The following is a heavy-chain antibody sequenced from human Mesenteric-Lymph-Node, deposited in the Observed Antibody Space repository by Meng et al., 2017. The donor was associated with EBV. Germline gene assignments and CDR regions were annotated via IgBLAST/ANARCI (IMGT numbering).Heavy chain of an antibody. V-gene: IGHV4-4*02. D-gene: IGHD4-17*01. CDR2: IYHSGST. J-gene: IGHJ4*02. CDR3: ARDLAGYGDYFLY. CDR1: GASISSDNW. Sequence: QVELQESGPGLVKPSGHLSLPCAVSGASISSDNWWSWVRQPPGKGLEWIGEIYHSGSTNYNPSLKSRVTISVDKSKRQFSLKLTSVTAADTAVYYCARDLAGYGDYFLYWGQGTLVTVSS.